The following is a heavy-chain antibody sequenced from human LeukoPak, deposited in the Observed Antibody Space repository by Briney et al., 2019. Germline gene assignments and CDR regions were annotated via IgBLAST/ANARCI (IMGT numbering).Heavy chain of an antibody. Sequence: ASVKVSCKASGYTFTSYGISWVRQAPGQGLEWMGWISAYNGNTNYAQKLQGRVTMTTDTSTSTAYMGLRSLRSDDTAVYYCARDIYCSSTSCYGIGAFDPWGQGTLVTVSS. D-gene: IGHD2-2*01. CDR1: GYTFTSYG. V-gene: IGHV1-18*01. J-gene: IGHJ5*02. CDR3: ARDIYCSSTSCYGIGAFDP. CDR2: ISAYNGNT.